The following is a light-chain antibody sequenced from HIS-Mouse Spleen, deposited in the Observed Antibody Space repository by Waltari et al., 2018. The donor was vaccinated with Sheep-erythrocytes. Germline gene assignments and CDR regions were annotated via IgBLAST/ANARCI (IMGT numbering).Light chain of an antibody. Sequence: SSELTQDPAVSVALGQTARITCQGDSPRSYYASWFKQKPGQAPVLVIYGKNNRPSGIPDRFSGSSSGNTASLTITGAQAEDEADFYCNSRDSSGNHLGVVFGGGTKLTVL. CDR3: NSRDSSGNHLGVV. V-gene: IGLV3-19*01. CDR2: GKN. CDR1: SPRSYY. J-gene: IGLJ2*01.